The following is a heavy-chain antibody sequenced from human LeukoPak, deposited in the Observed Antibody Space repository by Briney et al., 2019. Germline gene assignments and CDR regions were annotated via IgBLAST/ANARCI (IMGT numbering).Heavy chain of an antibody. D-gene: IGHD3-22*01. CDR1: GYTFTGYY. Sequence: ASVNVSCKASGYTFTGYYMHWVRQAPGQGLEWMGWINPNSGGTNYAQKFQGRVTMTRDTSISTAYMELSRLRSDDTAVYYCARDREYYYDSNRFDPRGQGTLVTVSS. V-gene: IGHV1-2*02. J-gene: IGHJ5*02. CDR2: INPNSGGT. CDR3: ARDREYYYDSNRFDP.